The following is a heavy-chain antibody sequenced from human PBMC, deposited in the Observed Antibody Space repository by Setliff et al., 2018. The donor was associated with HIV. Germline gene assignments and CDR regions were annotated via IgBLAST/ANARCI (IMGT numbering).Heavy chain of an antibody. CDR3: ARAPANYHDSSGYFFGY. D-gene: IGHD3-22*01. Sequence: SETLSLTCTVSGASILSSGGYFWGWIRQSPGRGLEWLGTVYFLGNRYLNPSLKSRVAVSVDTSKNHFSLRVTSVTAADTAVYYCARAPANYHDSSGYFFGYWGQGTLVTVSS. V-gene: IGHV4-39*02. CDR2: VYFLGNR. CDR1: GASILSSGGYF. J-gene: IGHJ4*02.